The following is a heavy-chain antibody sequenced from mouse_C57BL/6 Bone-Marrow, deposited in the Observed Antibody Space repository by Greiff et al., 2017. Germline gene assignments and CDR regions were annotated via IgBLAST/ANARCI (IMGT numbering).Heavy chain of an antibody. CDR2: IYPTSGRT. J-gene: IGHJ2*01. CDR1: GYTFTSYW. V-gene: IGHV1-55*01. CDR3: ARSGPLGRSFDY. Sequence: VQLQQPGAELVKPGASVKMSCKASGYTFTSYWITCVKQRPGQGLEWIGDIYPTSGRTNYNEKFKSQAILTVDTSSNTAYMQLSSLTSEDSAVFYCARSGPLGRSFDYWGQGTTLTVSS. D-gene: IGHD4-1*01.